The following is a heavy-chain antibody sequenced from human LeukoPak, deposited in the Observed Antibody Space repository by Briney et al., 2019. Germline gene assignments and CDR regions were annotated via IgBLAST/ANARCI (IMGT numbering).Heavy chain of an antibody. D-gene: IGHD3-22*01. CDR2: ISYDGSNK. Sequence: GSLRLSCAASGFTFSSYAKHWVRQTPGKGLEWVAVISYDGSNKYYADSVKGRFTISRDNSKNTLYLQMNSLRAEDTAVYYCARDDDSSGYYQSHAFDIWGQGTMVTVSS. V-gene: IGHV3-30*04. CDR1: GFTFSSYA. J-gene: IGHJ3*02. CDR3: ARDDDSSGYYQSHAFDI.